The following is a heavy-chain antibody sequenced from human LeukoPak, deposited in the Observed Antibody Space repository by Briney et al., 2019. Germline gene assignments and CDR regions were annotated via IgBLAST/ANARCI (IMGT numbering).Heavy chain of an antibody. D-gene: IGHD1-26*01. Sequence: GGSLRLSCAASGFTFSSYGMSWVRQAPGKGLEWVAFIRYDGSNKYYADSVKGRFTISRDNAKNSLYLQMNSLRAEDTAVYYCARGGGSYYLEGIDYWGQGTLATVSS. CDR2: IRYDGSNK. J-gene: IGHJ4*02. CDR1: GFTFSSYG. V-gene: IGHV3-30*02. CDR3: ARGGGSYYLEGIDY.